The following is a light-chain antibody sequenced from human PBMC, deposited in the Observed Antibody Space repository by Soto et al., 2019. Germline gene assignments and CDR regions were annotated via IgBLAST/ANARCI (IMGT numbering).Light chain of an antibody. CDR3: QQSYSLPRA. Sequence: DIQLTQSPASLSASVGARVSITCRASQNIRPKLNWYQQRPGKAPQLPIFGESSLHSGVPSRFSRSGDASATEFTLAINNLHPEDFARYYCQQSYSLPRAFGPGPRVDI. J-gene: IGKJ1*01. CDR1: QNIRPK. V-gene: IGKV1-39*01. CDR2: GES.